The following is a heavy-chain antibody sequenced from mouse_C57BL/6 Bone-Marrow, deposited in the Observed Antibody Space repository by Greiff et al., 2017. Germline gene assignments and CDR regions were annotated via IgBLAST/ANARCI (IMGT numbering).Heavy chain of an antibody. CDR1: GYTFTNYW. V-gene: IGHV1-64*01. D-gene: IGHD2-4*01. J-gene: IGHJ4*01. CDR3: ASSYDYDDYTMDY. CDR2: MHPNGGSP. Sequence: QVHVKQPGAELVKPGASVKLSCKASGYTFTNYWMHWVKQRPGQGLEWIGMMHPNGGSPDYNEKFKSEATLSVDKSSRTAYMELSSLTSEDSAVYYCASSYDYDDYTMDYWGQGTSVTVSS.